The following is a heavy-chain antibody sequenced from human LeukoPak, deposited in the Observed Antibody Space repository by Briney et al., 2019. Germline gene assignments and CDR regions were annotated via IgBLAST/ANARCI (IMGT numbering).Heavy chain of an antibody. V-gene: IGHV1-69*01. D-gene: IGHD3-10*01. CDR3: ATLWFGELPFYFDY. CDR1: GGTFSSYA. J-gene: IGHJ4*02. CDR2: IIPIFGTA. Sequence: GASVKVSCKASGGTFSSYAISWVRQAPGQGLKWMGGIIPIFGTANYAQKFQGRVTITADESTSTAYMELSSLRSEDTAVYYCATLWFGELPFYFDYWGQGTLVTVSS.